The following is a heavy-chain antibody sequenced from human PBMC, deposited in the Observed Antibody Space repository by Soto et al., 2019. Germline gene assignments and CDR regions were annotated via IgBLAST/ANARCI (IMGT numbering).Heavy chain of an antibody. CDR3: AGGIYYYDSWDDALDI. CDR1: GYTFTSYD. V-gene: IGHV1-8*01. CDR2: MNPNSGNT. Sequence: QVQLVQSGAEVKKPGASVKVSCKASGYTFTSYDINWVRQATGQGLEWMGWMNPNSGNTGYAQKFQGRVTMTRNTSISTAYMELSSLRSADTAVYYCAGGIYYYDSWDDALDILGQGTMVTVSS. J-gene: IGHJ3*02. D-gene: IGHD3-10*01.